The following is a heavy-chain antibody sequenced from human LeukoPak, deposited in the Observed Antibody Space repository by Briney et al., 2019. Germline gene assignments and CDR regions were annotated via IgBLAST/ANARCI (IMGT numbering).Heavy chain of an antibody. V-gene: IGHV1-69*05. CDR2: IIAILGTA. CDR3: ATGYSGYDRIIYYYYMDV. J-gene: IGHJ6*03. D-gene: IGHD5-12*01. CDR1: GGTFLSYA. Sequence: SVKVSCKASGGTFLSYAFNWVRQAPGQGLEWMGGIIAILGTANYAQRFQGRVTITTDESTSTAYMELSRLTSEDTAVYFCATGYSGYDRIIYYYYMDVRGKGTTVTVSS.